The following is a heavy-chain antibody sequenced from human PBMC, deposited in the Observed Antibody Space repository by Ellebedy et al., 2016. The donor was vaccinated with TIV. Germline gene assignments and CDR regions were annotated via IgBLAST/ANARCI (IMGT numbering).Heavy chain of an antibody. Sequence: MPSETLSLTCTISGGPVNTDCWSWIRQPAGKGLEWIGRFYAGGTTNYNPSLKSRVTVSVDTSKTHVSLGLTSVTAADTAVYYCAREWTGRWFLDYWGQGILVAVSS. CDR1: GGPVNTDC. CDR3: AREWTGRWFLDY. V-gene: IGHV4-4*07. J-gene: IGHJ4*02. D-gene: IGHD3-10*01. CDR2: FYAGGTT.